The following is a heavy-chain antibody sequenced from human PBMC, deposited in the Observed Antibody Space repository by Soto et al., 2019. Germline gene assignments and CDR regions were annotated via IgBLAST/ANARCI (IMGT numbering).Heavy chain of an antibody. CDR2: MNPNSGNT. J-gene: IGHJ6*02. CDR3: ARDAAPTPDYDFWSGPSGDYYGMDV. D-gene: IGHD3-3*01. V-gene: IGHV1-8*01. CDR1: GYTFTSYD. Sequence: ASVKVSCKASGYTFTSYDINWVRQATGQGLEWMGWMNPNSGNTGYAQKFQGRVTMTRNTSISTAYMELSSLRSEDTAVYYCARDAAPTPDYDFWSGPSGDYYGMDVWGQGTTVTVSS.